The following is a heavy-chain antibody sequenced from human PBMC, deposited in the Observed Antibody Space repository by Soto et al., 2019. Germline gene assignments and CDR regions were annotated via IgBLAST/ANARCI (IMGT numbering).Heavy chain of an antibody. CDR1: GYTFTSYG. V-gene: IGHV1-18*01. J-gene: IGHJ6*02. D-gene: IGHD2-8*01. CDR2: INVYNGNT. Sequence: ASVKVSCKASGYTFTSYGISWVRQVPGQGLEWMGWINVYNGNTNYAQKPQGRLTMTTDTSTTTAYMELRSLRSDDTAVYYCARDPYHVLMVNAPNLYGMDVWGQGTTVTVSS. CDR3: ARDPYHVLMVNAPNLYGMDV.